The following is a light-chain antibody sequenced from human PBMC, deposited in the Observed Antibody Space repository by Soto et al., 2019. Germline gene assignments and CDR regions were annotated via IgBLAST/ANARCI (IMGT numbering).Light chain of an antibody. CDR2: GAS. Sequence: EMVFSQAPGTLSLSPGERATLYCRASQSVSSNYLAWYQQKPGQAPRLLIYGASSRATGIPDRFSGSGSGTDFTLTISRLEPEDFAVYYCQQYGSSPRTFGQGTKV. J-gene: IGKJ1*01. CDR1: QSVSSNY. V-gene: IGKV3-20*01. CDR3: QQYGSSPRT.